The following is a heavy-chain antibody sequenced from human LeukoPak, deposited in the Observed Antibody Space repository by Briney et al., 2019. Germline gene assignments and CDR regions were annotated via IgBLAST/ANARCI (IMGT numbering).Heavy chain of an antibody. D-gene: IGHD6-13*01. CDR1: GFTFSNHA. V-gene: IGHV3-64*01. CDR2: IGSDGRST. J-gene: IGHJ4*02. Sequence: GGSLRLSCAASGFTFSNHAMHWVRQAPGKGLEYVSAIGSDGRSTYCANSVKGKFTISRDNSKNTLFLQMGSLRGEDMAVYFCARVAQGSSWYDYWGQGTLVTVSS. CDR3: ARVAQGSSWYDY.